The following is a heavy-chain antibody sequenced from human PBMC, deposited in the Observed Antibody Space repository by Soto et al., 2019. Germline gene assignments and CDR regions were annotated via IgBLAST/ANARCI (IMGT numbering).Heavy chain of an antibody. V-gene: IGHV1-8*01. CDR2: MNPNSGNT. J-gene: IGHJ4*02. Sequence: ASVKVSCKASGYTFTSYDINWVRQATGQGLEWMGWMNPNSGNTGYAQKFQGRVTMTRNTSISTAYMELSSLRSEDTAVYYCARAGRYFDWLLGRYYFDYWGQGTLVTVSS. CDR1: GYTFTSYD. D-gene: IGHD3-9*01. CDR3: ARAGRYFDWLLGRYYFDY.